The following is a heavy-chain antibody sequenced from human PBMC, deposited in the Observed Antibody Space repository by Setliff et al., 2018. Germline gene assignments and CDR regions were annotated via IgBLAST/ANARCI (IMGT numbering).Heavy chain of an antibody. J-gene: IGHJ4*02. D-gene: IGHD2-15*01. CDR2: IYTSGST. CDR3: ARVMGGYCSGGSCGSDY. V-gene: IGHV4-61*09. Sequence: PSETLSLTCTVSGGSISSGSYYWSWIRQPAGKGLEWIGHIYTSGSTNYNPSLKSRVTISVDTSKNQFSLKLSSVTAADTAVYYCARVMGGYCSGGSCGSDYWGQGTLVTVSS. CDR1: GGSISSGSYY.